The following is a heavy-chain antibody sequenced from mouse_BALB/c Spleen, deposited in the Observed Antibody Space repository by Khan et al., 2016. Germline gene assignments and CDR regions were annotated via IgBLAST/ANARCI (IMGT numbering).Heavy chain of an antibody. D-gene: IGHD1-3*01. CDR2: INTYTGEP. CDR1: GYTFTNYG. CDR3: ASSGDNYDFDY. Sequence: QIQLVQSGPELKKPGETVKISCKASGYTFTNYGMNWVKQAPGKGLKWMGWINTYTGEPTYTDDFKGRFAFSLETSASTAYLQLINLKNEDTATYFGASSGDNYDFDYWGQGTTLTVSS. V-gene: IGHV9-3-1*01. J-gene: IGHJ2*01.